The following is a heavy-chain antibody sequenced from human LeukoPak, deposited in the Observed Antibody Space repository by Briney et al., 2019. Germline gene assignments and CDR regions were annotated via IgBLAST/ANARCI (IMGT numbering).Heavy chain of an antibody. CDR3: ARHGGHPVTSVALRPYYYYGMDV. CDR1: GGSLSSSSYH. V-gene: IGHV4-39*01. CDR2: IYYRGST. J-gene: IGHJ6*02. D-gene: IGHD3-16*01. Sequence: SETLSLTCTVSGGSLSSSSYHWGWIPQPPGKGVEWIGSIYYRGSTYYNPSRKWRVTISVDTSTNHFSLKLSSVPAADTHVYYCARHGGHPVTSVALRPYYYYGMDVWGQGTTVTVSS.